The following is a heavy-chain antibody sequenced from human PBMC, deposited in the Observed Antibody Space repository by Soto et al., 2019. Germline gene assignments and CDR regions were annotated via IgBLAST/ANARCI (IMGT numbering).Heavy chain of an antibody. D-gene: IGHD7-27*01. CDR3: ASLPWANYYYYGMDV. J-gene: IGHJ6*02. Sequence: QVQLVQSGAEVKKPGASVKVSCKASGYTFTSYDINWVRQATGQGLEWMGWMNPNSGNTGYAQKFQGRVTMTRNTSISTAYMDLSSLRSEDTAVYYCASLPWANYYYYGMDVWGQGTTVTVSS. CDR2: MNPNSGNT. V-gene: IGHV1-8*01. CDR1: GYTFTSYD.